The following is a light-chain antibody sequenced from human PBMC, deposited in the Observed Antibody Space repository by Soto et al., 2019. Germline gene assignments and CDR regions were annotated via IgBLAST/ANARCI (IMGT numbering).Light chain of an antibody. CDR2: GAS. CDR3: QQRSNWPPIT. V-gene: IGKV3D-20*02. CDR1: QSIRSNY. J-gene: IGKJ5*01. Sequence: EIVLTQSPGTLSLSPGERATLSCRASQSIRSNYVAWYQQKPGQGPRLLIYGASSRATGIPDRFSGSGSETDFTLTISSLEPEDFAVYYCQQRSNWPPITFGQGTRLEIK.